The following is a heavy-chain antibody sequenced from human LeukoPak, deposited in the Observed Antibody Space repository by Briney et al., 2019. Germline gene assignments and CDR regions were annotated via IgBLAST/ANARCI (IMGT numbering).Heavy chain of an antibody. D-gene: IGHD6-19*01. CDR2: ISSSSSYI. Sequence: GGSLRLSCAASGFTFSSYSMNWVRQAPGKGMEWVSSISSSSSYIYYADSVKGRFTIPRDNAKNSLYLQMNSLRAEDTAVYYCARDPGYSSGRGFDYWGQGTLVTVSS. V-gene: IGHV3-21*01. J-gene: IGHJ4*02. CDR3: ARDPGYSSGRGFDY. CDR1: GFTFSSYS.